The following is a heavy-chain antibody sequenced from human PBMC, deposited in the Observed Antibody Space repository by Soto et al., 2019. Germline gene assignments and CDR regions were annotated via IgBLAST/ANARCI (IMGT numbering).Heavy chain of an antibody. CDR2: ISGSGST. CDR3: AKDLRRLVVVPAAPA. D-gene: IGHD2-2*01. J-gene: IGHJ5*02. CDR1: GFTFGTYA. V-gene: IGHV3-23*01. Sequence: PGGSLRLSCAASGFTFGTYAMTWVRQAPGKGLEWVSGISGSGSTYYADSVKGRFTISRDNSKNTLYLQMNSLRAEDTAVYYCAKDLRRLVVVPAAPAWGQGTLVTVSS.